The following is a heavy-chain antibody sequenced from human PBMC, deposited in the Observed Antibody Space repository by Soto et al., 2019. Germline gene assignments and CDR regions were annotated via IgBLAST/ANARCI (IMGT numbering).Heavy chain of an antibody. CDR1: GFTFSRYG. Sequence: QVQLVESGGGVVQPGRSLRLSCAASGFTFSRYGMHWVRQAPGKGLEWVAVISYDGSNKYYADSVKGRFIISRDNSKNTLYLQMNSSRAADTAVYYCSPWVGAFDYWGQGTLVTDSS. J-gene: IGHJ4*02. CDR3: SPWVGAFDY. V-gene: IGHV3-30*03. CDR2: ISYDGSNK. D-gene: IGHD4-17*01.